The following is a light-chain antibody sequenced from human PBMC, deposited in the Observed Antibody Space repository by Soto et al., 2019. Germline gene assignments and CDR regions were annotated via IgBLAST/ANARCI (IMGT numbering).Light chain of an antibody. J-gene: IGKJ5*01. CDR2: KAS. Sequence: DIQMTQSPSTLSASVGDRVTITCRASQSLSGWLAWYQQKPGKAPKLLIYKASSLESGVPSRFSGNGSGTDFTLTISSLQPDDFATYYCQQRSNWPLTFGQGRRLEIK. CDR3: QQRSNWPLT. CDR1: QSLSGW. V-gene: IGKV1-5*03.